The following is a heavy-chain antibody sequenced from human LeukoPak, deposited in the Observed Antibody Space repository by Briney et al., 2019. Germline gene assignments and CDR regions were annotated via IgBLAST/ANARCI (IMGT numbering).Heavy chain of an antibody. CDR1: GGSFSGYY. J-gene: IGHJ4*02. V-gene: IGHV4-34*01. CDR2: INHSGST. Sequence: PSETLSLTCAVYGGSFSGYYWSWIRQPPGKGLEWIGEINHSGSTNYNPSLKSRVTISVDTSKNQVSLKLSSVTAADTAVYFCARGLSGAYYDSGYYPHYFDYWGQGTLATVSS. CDR3: ARGLSGAYYDSGYYPHYFDY. D-gene: IGHD3-22*01.